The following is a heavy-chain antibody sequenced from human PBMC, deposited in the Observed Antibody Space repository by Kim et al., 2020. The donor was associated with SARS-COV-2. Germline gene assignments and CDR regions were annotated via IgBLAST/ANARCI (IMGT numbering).Heavy chain of an antibody. CDR3: ARVSGWDGCWFDP. CDR2: IYYSGST. D-gene: IGHD6-19*01. Sequence: SETLSLTCTVSGGSVSSGSYYWSWIRQPPGKGLEWIGYIYYSGSTNYNPSLKSRVTISVDTSKNQFSLKLSSVTAADTAVYYCARVSGWDGCWFDPWGQGTLVTVSS. CDR1: GGSVSSGSYY. J-gene: IGHJ5*02. V-gene: IGHV4-61*01.